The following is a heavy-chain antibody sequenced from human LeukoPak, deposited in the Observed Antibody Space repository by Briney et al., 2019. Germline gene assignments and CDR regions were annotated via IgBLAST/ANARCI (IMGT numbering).Heavy chain of an antibody. J-gene: IGHJ4*02. CDR2: IYTSGSN. V-gene: IGHV4-4*07. CDR3: ARVGPPDYDTLTFDY. D-gene: IGHD3-9*01. Sequence: SETLSLTCTVSGGSISSYYWSWIRQPAGKGLEWIGRIYTSGSNNYNPSLKSRVTMSVDTSKNQFSLKLSSVTAADTAVYYCARVGPPDYDTLTFDYWGQGTLVTVSS. CDR1: GGSISSYY.